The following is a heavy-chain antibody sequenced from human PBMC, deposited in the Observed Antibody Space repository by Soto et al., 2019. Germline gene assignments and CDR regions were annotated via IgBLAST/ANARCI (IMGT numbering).Heavy chain of an antibody. CDR1: GWSFSGYY. Sequence: SESLSLTCAVYGWSFSGYYWSWIRPPPGKGLEWIGEINHSGSTNYNPSLKSRVTISVDTSKNQFSLKLSSVTAADTAVYYCARGRLYYGSGSYYIRAYGMDVWGQGTTVTVSS. V-gene: IGHV4-34*01. J-gene: IGHJ6*02. CDR2: INHSGST. D-gene: IGHD3-10*01. CDR3: ARGRLYYGSGSYYIRAYGMDV.